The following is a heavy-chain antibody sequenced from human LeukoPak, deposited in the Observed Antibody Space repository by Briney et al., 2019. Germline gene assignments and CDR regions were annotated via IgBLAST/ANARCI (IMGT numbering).Heavy chain of an antibody. D-gene: IGHD2-2*01. CDR1: GYTFTGYY. J-gene: IGHJ5*02. CDR3: ARDRMTGYCSSTSCYEGGYNWFDP. V-gene: IGHV1-2*02. CDR2: INPNSGGT. Sequence: GASVKVSCKASGYTFTGYYMHWVRQAPGQGLEWMGWINPNSGGTNYAQKFQGRVTMTRDTSISTAYMELSRLRSDDTAVYYCARDRMTGYCSSTSCYEGGYNWFDPWGQGTLVTVSS.